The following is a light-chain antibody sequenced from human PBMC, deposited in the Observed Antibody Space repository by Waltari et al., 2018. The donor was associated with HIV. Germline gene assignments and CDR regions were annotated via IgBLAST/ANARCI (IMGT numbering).Light chain of an antibody. CDR3: SSYTGSSTLYV. Sequence: QSALTHPASVSGSPGQSTTISCTGTSSDVGPFNYVSWYQQHPGKAPKPMIYEVSNRPSGVSNRFSGSKSGNTASLTISGLQAEDEADYYCSSYTGSSTLYVFGTGTKVTVL. CDR1: SSDVGPFNY. J-gene: IGLJ1*01. V-gene: IGLV2-14*01. CDR2: EVS.